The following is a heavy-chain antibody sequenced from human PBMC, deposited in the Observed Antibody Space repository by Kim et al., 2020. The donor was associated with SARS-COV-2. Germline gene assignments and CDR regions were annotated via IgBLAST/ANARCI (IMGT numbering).Heavy chain of an antibody. CDR2: IYYSGST. V-gene: IGHV4-39*01. J-gene: IGHJ3*02. CDR3: ASPRVDTMIVVDTDAFDI. D-gene: IGHD3-22*01. Sequence: SETLSLTCTVSGGSISSSSYYWGWIRQPPGKGLEWIGSIYYSGSTYYNPSLKSRVTISVDTSKNQFSLKLSSVTAADTAVYYCASPRVDTMIVVDTDAFDIWGQGTMVTVSS. CDR1: GGSISSSSYY.